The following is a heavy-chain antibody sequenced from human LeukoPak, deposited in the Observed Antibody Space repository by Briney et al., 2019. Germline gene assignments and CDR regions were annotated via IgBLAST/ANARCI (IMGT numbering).Heavy chain of an antibody. J-gene: IGHJ4*02. CDR1: GFTFSSYD. D-gene: IGHD3-10*01. V-gene: IGHV3-13*01. CDR3: ARARLYGSGSSFFEY. CDR2: IGTAGDT. Sequence: GGSLRLSCAASGFTFSSYDMHWVRQATGKGLEWVSAIGTAGDTYYPNSVKGRFTISRENAKNSLYLQMNSLRAGDTAVYYCARARLYGSGSSFFEYWGQGTLVTVSS.